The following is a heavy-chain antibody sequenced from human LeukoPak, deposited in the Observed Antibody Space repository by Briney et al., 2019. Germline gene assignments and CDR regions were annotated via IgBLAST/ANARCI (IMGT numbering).Heavy chain of an antibody. D-gene: IGHD4-23*01. J-gene: IGHJ4*02. V-gene: IGHV3-21*01. CDR2: ISSTSTYI. Sequence: GGSLRLSCAASGFSFSRYAMNWVRQAPGKGLEWVSTISSTSTYIYYADSVEGRFTISRDNAKNSLSLHMNSLRAEDTAVYYCAGDRYGGGFDYWGQGTLVTVSS. CDR1: GFSFSRYA. CDR3: AGDRYGGGFDY.